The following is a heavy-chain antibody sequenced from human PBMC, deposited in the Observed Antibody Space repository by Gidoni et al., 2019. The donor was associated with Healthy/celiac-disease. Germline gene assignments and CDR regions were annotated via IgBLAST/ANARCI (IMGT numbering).Heavy chain of an antibody. CDR3: ARDLVGGSGVAATPEDYYYGMDV. V-gene: IGHV3-21*01. CDR1: GFTFSSYS. D-gene: IGHD2-15*01. J-gene: IGHJ6*02. CDR2: ISSSSSYI. Sequence: EVQLVESGGGLVKPGGSLRLSCAASGFTFSSYSMTWVRQAPGKGLELVSSISSSSSYIYYADSVKGRFTISRDNAKNSLYLQMNSLRAEDTAVYYCARDLVGGSGVAATPEDYYYGMDVWGQGTTVTVSS.